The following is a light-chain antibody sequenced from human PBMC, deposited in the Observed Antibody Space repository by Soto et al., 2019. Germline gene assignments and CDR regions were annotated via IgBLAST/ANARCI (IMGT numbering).Light chain of an antibody. V-gene: IGKV1-5*01. Sequence: DIQMTQSPSTLSAFVGDRVTITCRASQSIGRWLAWYQQKPGKAPKLLIYDASSLESGVPSRFSGSGSGTEFTLTISSLQPDDFATYYCQQYRTFGQGTKVEIK. J-gene: IGKJ1*01. CDR3: QQYRT. CDR1: QSIGRW. CDR2: DAS.